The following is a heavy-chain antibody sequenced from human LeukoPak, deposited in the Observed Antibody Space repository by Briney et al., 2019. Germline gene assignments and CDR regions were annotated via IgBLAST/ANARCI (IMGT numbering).Heavy chain of an antibody. CDR3: AKAQTMVRGVMVPYFFDY. J-gene: IGHJ4*02. CDR1: GFIFDDYA. D-gene: IGHD3-10*01. CDR2: ISWNSGSI. Sequence: GRSLRLSCAASGFIFDDYAMHWVRQAPGKGLEWVSGISWNSGSIGYADSVKGRFTISRDNAKNSLYLQMNSLRAEDTALYYCAKAQTMVRGVMVPYFFDYWGQGTLVTVSS. V-gene: IGHV3-9*01.